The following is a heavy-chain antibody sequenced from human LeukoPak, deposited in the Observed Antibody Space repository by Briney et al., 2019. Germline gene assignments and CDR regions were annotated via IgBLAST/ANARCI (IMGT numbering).Heavy chain of an antibody. V-gene: IGHV4-59*01. Sequence: PSETLSLTCTVSGGSITYNYWSWIWQPPGKGLEWIGYIYSGGSTNYTPSLKSRVTISVDTSKNQFSLELRSVTAADTAMYYCARVLGHSGYFDYWGQGTLVTVSS. CDR3: ARVLGHSGYFDY. J-gene: IGHJ4*02. D-gene: IGHD5-12*01. CDR2: IYSGGST. CDR1: GGSITYNY.